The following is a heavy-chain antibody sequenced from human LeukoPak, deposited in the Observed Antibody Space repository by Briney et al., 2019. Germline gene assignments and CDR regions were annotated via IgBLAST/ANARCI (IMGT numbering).Heavy chain of an antibody. V-gene: IGHV3-23*01. Sequence: GGSLRLSCAASGFTFSNYAMSWVRQAPGKGLEWVSAISGSGISAYYADSVKGRFTISRDNSKNTLYLQMNSLRVEDTAVYYCAKVDYSSPSGGSFDFWGQGTLVTVSS. J-gene: IGHJ4*02. CDR3: AKVDYSSPSGGSFDF. D-gene: IGHD6-6*01. CDR1: GFTFSNYA. CDR2: ISGSGISA.